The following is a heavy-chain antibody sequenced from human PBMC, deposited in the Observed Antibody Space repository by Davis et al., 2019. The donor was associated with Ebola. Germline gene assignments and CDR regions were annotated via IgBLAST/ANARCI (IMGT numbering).Heavy chain of an antibody. CDR1: GGSISSGGYY. V-gene: IGHV4-39*07. CDR3: ARLPTLAPQWAYYYYYMDV. D-gene: IGHD2-8*01. CDR2: INHSGST. J-gene: IGHJ6*03. Sequence: SETLSLTCTVSGGSISSGGYYWSWIRQPPGKGLEWIGEINHSGSTNYNPSLKSRVTISVDTSKNQFSLKLSSVTAADTAVYYCARLPTLAPQWAYYYYYMDVWGKGTTVTVSS.